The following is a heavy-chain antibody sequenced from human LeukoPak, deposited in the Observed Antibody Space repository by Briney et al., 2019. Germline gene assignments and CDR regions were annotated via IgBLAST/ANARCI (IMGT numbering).Heavy chain of an antibody. J-gene: IGHJ6*03. Sequence: ASVKVSCKASGYTFTSYDINWVRQATGQGLEWMGWMNPNSGNTGYAQKFQGRVTMTRNTSISTAYMELSSLRSEDTAVYYCARGSSGWFNYYYYMDVWGKGTTVTDSS. CDR2: MNPNSGNT. CDR1: GYTFTSYD. V-gene: IGHV1-8*01. CDR3: ARGSSGWFNYYYYMDV. D-gene: IGHD6-19*01.